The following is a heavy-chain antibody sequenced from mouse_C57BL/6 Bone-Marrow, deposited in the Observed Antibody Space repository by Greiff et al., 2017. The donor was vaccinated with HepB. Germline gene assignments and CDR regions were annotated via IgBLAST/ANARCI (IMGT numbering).Heavy chain of an antibody. J-gene: IGHJ4*01. Sequence: VQLQQPGAELAKPGASVKMSCKASGYTFTSYWITWVKQRPGQGLEWIGDIYPGSGSTNYNEKFKSKATLTVDKSSSTAYMQLSSLTSEDSAVYHCTIIAFYSNLYYAMDYGGQGTSVTVSS. CDR2: IYPGSGST. D-gene: IGHD2-5*01. CDR3: TIIAFYSNLYYAMDY. V-gene: IGHV1-55*01. CDR1: GYTFTSYW.